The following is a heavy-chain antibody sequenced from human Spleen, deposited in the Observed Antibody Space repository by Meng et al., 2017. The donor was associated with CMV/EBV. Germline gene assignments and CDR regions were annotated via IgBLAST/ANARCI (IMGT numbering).Heavy chain of an antibody. D-gene: IGHD2-2*01. CDR3: ALGRYCSGTSCYRVGY. Sequence: GESLKISCVVSGFTFSDYVIHWVRQAPGKGLEWMSAISSDGSNKHYADSVKGRFTISRDNSKNTVYLQMNSLRVEDTAVYYCALGRYCSGTSCYRVGYWGQGTLVTVSS. CDR2: ISSDGSNK. CDR1: GFTFSDYV. J-gene: IGHJ4*02. V-gene: IGHV3-30-3*01.